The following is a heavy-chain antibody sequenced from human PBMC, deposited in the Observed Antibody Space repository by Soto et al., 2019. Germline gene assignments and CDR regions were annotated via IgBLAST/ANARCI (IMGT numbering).Heavy chain of an antibody. D-gene: IGHD5-18*01. Sequence: PSETLSLTCAVYGGAFSGYYWSWIRQPPGKGLEWIGEINHSGSTNYNPSLKSRVTMSVDTSKNQFSLKLSSVTAADTAVYYCARSLAQLWLNGWFDPWGQGTLVTVSS. CDR2: INHSGST. CDR3: ARSLAQLWLNGWFDP. J-gene: IGHJ5*02. CDR1: GGAFSGYY. V-gene: IGHV4-34*01.